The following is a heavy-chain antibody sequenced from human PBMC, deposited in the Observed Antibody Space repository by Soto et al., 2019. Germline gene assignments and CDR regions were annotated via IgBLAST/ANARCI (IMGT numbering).Heavy chain of an antibody. Sequence: SETLSLTCTVSGGSISSYYWSWFRQPPGKGLEWIGYIYYSGSTNYNPSLKSRVTISVDTSKNQFSLKLSSVTAADTAVYYCARLDDYGAHFDYWGQGTLVTVSS. D-gene: IGHD4-17*01. V-gene: IGHV4-59*08. CDR2: IYYSGST. CDR1: GGSISSYY. CDR3: ARLDDYGAHFDY. J-gene: IGHJ4*02.